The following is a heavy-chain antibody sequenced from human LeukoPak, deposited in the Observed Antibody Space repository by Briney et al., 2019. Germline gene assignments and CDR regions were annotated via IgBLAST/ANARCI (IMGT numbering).Heavy chain of an antibody. J-gene: IGHJ6*03. V-gene: IGHV4-59*08. CDR1: AGSISKYY. D-gene: IGHD2-2*03. Sequence: SETLSLTCTVSAGSISKYYWSWIRQPPGKGLEWIGYISYSGSTNYNPSLKSRVTISVDTSKNQFSLKLSSVTAADTAVYYCARRWIYYYYMDVWGKGTTVTVSS. CDR2: ISYSGST. CDR3: ARRWIYYYYMDV.